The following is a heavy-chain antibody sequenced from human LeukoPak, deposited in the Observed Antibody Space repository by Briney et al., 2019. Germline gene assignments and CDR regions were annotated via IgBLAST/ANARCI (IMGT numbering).Heavy chain of an antibody. D-gene: IGHD6-19*01. CDR1: GVSISGYY. Sequence: SETLSLTCTGSGVSISGYYWSWLRQSPGRGLEWVGYIYYTGGTAYNPSLRSRFSISVDTSKNQFSLKLNSVTAADTAVYYCARHSSGWSGAAYDIWGQGTLVTVSS. CDR2: IYYTGGT. J-gene: IGHJ3*02. CDR3: ARHSSGWSGAAYDI. V-gene: IGHV4-59*08.